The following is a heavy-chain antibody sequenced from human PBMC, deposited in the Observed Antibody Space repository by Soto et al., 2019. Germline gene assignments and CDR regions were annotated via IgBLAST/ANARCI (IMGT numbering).Heavy chain of an antibody. D-gene: IGHD6-13*01. J-gene: IGHJ6*02. CDR3: ARTSAGGKYHYGMDV. Sequence: GESLKISCKGSGYSFTSYWIGWVRQMPGKGLEWMGIIYPGDSDTRYSPSFQGQVTISADKSISTAYLQWSSLKASDTAMYYCARTSAGGKYHYGMDVWGQGTTVPVSS. V-gene: IGHV5-51*01. CDR1: GYSFTSYW. CDR2: IYPGDSDT.